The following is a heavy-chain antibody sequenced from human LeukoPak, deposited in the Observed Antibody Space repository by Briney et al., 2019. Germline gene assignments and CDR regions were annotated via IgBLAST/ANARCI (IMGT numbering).Heavy chain of an antibody. D-gene: IGHD5-24*01. V-gene: IGHV4-59*01. CDR1: GGSISSYY. CDR3: ARDGYNYYFDY. CDR2: IYYSGST. J-gene: IGHJ4*02. Sequence: SETLSLTCTVSGGSISSYYWSWIRQPPGKGLEWIGYIYYSGSTNYNPSLKSRVTISVDTSKNQSSLKLSSVTAADTAVYYCARDGYNYYFDYWGQGTLVTVSS.